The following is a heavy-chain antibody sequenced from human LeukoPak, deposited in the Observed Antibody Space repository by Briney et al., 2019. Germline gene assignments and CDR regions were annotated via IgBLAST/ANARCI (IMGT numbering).Heavy chain of an antibody. Sequence: GGSLRLSCAASGFTFSSSAMSWVRQAPGKGLEWVSAISNNGGYTYYADSVRGRFTVSRDNSKSTLCLQMNSLRAEDTAVYYCAKQLGYCSDGSCYFPYWGQGTLVTVSS. J-gene: IGHJ4*02. D-gene: IGHD2-15*01. V-gene: IGHV3-23*01. CDR3: AKQLGYCSDGSCYFPY. CDR1: GFTFSSSA. CDR2: ISNNGGYT.